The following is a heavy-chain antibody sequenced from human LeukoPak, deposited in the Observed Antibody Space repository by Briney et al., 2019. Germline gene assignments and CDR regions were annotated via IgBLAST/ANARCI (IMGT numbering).Heavy chain of an antibody. CDR3: ARARWELLGLSSFGY. CDR2: IYYSGST. Sequence: PSETLSLTCTVSGGSVSSGDHYWNWIRQPPGRGLEWVGYIYYSGSTYYNPSLKSRVTISVDTSKNQFSLRLSSVTAADTAVYYCARARWELLGLSSFGYWGQGTLVTVSS. V-gene: IGHV4-30-4*08. D-gene: IGHD5-24*01. J-gene: IGHJ4*02. CDR1: GGSVSSGDHY.